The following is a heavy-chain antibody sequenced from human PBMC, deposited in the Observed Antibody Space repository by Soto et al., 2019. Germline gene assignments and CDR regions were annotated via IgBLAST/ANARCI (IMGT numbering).Heavy chain of an antibody. CDR2: INAEHGDT. V-gene: IGHV1-3*01. CDR3: ARSGSSYYDTSANLRLDY. Sequence: QVQIVQSGAEVKKPGASVRVSCKASGYSFSSYAVHWVRQAPGQRLEWVGWINAEHGDTKYSQKFQDRVTFTRDTSANTAYMDLSNLTSDDTAVYYCARSGSSYYDTSANLRLDYWGPGTLGTVSS. CDR1: GYSFSSYA. D-gene: IGHD3-22*01. J-gene: IGHJ4*02.